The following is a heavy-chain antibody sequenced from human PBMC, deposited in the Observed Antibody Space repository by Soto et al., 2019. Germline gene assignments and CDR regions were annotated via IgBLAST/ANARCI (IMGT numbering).Heavy chain of an antibody. D-gene: IGHD4-17*01. CDR3: ARYGATVTRAYYYYGMDV. V-gene: IGHV4-34*01. Sequence: SETLSLTCAVYGGSFSGYYWSWIRQPPGKGLEWIGEINHSGSTNYNPSLKSRVTISVDTSKNQFSLKLSSVTAADTAVYYCARYGATVTRAYYYYGMDVWGQGTTVTVSS. CDR2: INHSGST. CDR1: GGSFSGYY. J-gene: IGHJ6*02.